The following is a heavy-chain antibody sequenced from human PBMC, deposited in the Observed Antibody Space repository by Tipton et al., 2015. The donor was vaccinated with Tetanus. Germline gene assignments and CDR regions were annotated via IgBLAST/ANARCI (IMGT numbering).Heavy chain of an antibody. CDR1: GFTFSSYS. D-gene: IGHD3-9*01. CDR3: ARGVLRYLNYGMDV. J-gene: IGHJ6*02. Sequence: SLRLSCAASGFTFSSYSMNWVRQAPGKGLEWVSSISSSSSYIYYADSVKGRFTISRDNAKNSLYLQMNSLRAEDTAVYYCARGVLRYLNYGMDVWGQGTTVTVSS. V-gene: IGHV3-21*04. CDR2: ISSSSSYI.